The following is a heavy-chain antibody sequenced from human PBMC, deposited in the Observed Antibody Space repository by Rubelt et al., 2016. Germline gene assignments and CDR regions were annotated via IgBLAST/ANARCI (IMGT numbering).Heavy chain of an antibody. V-gene: IGHV1-18*01. CDR2: ISAYNGNT. CDR3: ARDKEWLATRGFQNGFDP. Sequence: QVQLVQSGAEVKKPGASVKVSCKASGYTFTSYGIRWVRQAPGHGLEWMGWISAYNGNTNYAQKLQGRVTMTTDTSTSTAYMELRGLRSDDTAVYYCARDKEWLATRGFQNGFDPWGQGTLVTVSS. CDR1: GYTFTSYG. D-gene: IGHD6-19*01. J-gene: IGHJ5*02.